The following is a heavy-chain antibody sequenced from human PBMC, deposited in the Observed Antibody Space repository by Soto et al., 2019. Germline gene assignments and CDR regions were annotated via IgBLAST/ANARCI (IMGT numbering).Heavy chain of an antibody. D-gene: IGHD3-22*01. CDR3: AKYLPSISYLVYY. CDR1: GFTFSSCG. Sequence: AGGSLRLSCAASGFTFSSCGMHWVRQAPGKGLEWVAVIWYDGSNKYYVDSVKGRFTISRDNSKNTLYLQMNRLRAEDTARYYFAKYLPSISYLVYYWGQGTLVTVSS. J-gene: IGHJ4*02. V-gene: IGHV3-33*06. CDR2: IWYDGSNK.